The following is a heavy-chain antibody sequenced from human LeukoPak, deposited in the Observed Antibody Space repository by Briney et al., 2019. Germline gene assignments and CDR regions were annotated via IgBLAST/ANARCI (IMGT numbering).Heavy chain of an antibody. CDR1: GYTFSNSG. CDR3: ARSPYYYYMDV. J-gene: IGHJ6*03. V-gene: IGHV1-18*01. Sequence: ASVKVSCKASGYTFSNSGISWVGQALGQGLVWMGWISTYSGTTNYAHNLQGRLTMTTDTSTSTAYMELSSLRSDDTAVYYCARSPYYYYMDVWGKGTTVTVSS. CDR2: ISTYSGTT.